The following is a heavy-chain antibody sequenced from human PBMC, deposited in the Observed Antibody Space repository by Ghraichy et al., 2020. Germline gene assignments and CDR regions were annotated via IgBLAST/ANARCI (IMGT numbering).Heavy chain of an antibody. CDR1: GFTFSSYA. J-gene: IGHJ5*02. V-gene: IGHV3-23*01. CDR3: AKDSGNLGLGDWFDP. CDR2: ISGSGGST. D-gene: IGHD4-23*01. Sequence: GGSLRLSCAASGFTFSSYAMSWVRQAPGKGLEWVSAISGSGGSTYYADSVKGRFTISRDNSKNTLYLQMNSLRAEDTAVYYCAKDSGNLGLGDWFDPWGQGTLVTVSS.